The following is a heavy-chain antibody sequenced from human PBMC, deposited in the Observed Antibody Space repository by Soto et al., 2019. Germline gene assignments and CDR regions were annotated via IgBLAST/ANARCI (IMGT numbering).Heavy chain of an antibody. Sequence: PGGSLRLSCAAPGFTFSSYSMNWVRQAPGKGLEWVSSISSSSSYIYYADSVKGRFTISRDNAKNSLYLQMNSLRAEDTAVYYCARDIVVVVAEYFDYWGQGTLVTVSS. V-gene: IGHV3-21*01. CDR1: GFTFSSYS. CDR3: ARDIVVVVAEYFDY. D-gene: IGHD2-15*01. CDR2: ISSSSSYI. J-gene: IGHJ4*02.